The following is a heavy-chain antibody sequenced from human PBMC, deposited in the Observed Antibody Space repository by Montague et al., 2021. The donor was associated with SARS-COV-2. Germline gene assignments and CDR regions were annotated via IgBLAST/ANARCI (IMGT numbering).Heavy chain of an antibody. V-gene: IGHV4-31*03. CDR3: ARVQGITMIVVVIGAFDI. J-gene: IGHJ3*02. D-gene: IGHD3-22*01. Sequence: TLSLTCTVSRGSISSGGYYWSWIRKHPGKGLEWIGSIYYSGGTYSNPSLKSRVTISVDTSKNQFSLKLSSVTAADTAVYYCARVQGITMIVVVIGAFDIWGQGTMVTVSS. CDR2: IYYSGGT. CDR1: RGSISSGGYY.